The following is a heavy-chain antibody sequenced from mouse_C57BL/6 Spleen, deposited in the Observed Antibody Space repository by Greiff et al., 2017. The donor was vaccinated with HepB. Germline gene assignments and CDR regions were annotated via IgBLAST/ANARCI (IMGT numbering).Heavy chain of an antibody. CDR3: AAYDGYYPFAY. CDR2: IHPSDSDT. Sequence: QVQLKQPGAELVKPGASVKVSCKASGYTFTSYWMHWVKQRPGQGLEWIGRIHPSDSDTNYNQKFKGKATLTVDKSSSTAYMQLSSLTSEDSAVYYCAAYDGYYPFAYWGQGTLVTVSA. V-gene: IGHV1-74*01. J-gene: IGHJ3*01. D-gene: IGHD2-3*01. CDR1: GYTFTSYW.